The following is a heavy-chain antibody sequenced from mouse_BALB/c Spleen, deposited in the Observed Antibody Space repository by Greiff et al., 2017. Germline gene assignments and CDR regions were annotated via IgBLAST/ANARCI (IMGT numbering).Heavy chain of an antibody. D-gene: IGHD2-10*01. CDR2: ISYSGST. CDR3: ASPYYGNLRFAY. Sequence: DVHLVESGPGLVKPSQSLSLTCTVTGYSITSDYAWNWIRQFPGNKLEWMGYISYSGSTSYNPSLKSRISITRDTSKNQFFLQLNSVTTEDTATYYCASPYYGNLRFAYWGQGTLVTVSA. CDR1: GYSITSDYA. V-gene: IGHV3-2*02. J-gene: IGHJ3*01.